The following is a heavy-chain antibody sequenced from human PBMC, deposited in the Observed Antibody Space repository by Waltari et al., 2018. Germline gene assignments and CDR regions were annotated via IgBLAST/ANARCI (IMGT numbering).Heavy chain of an antibody. D-gene: IGHD3-9*01. CDR3: ARGFRIFSDAFDI. CDR1: GYTFTSYD. V-gene: IGHV1-8*01. J-gene: IGHJ3*02. Sequence: QVPLVQSGAEVKKPGASVKVHCKASGYTFTSYDLNWVRQATGQGLEWMGWMTPNSGNTGYAQKFQDRLTMTRNTSISTAYMELSSLRSEDTAVYYCARGFRIFSDAFDIWGQGTMVTVSS. CDR2: MTPNSGNT.